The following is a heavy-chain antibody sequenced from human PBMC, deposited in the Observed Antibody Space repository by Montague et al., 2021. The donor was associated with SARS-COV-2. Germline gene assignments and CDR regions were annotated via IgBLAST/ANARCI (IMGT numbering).Heavy chain of an antibody. CDR2: IYYSGSA. CDR1: GGSISSYY. V-gene: IGHV4-59*01. D-gene: IGHD3-9*01. Sequence: SETLSLTCTVSGGSISSYYWSWIRQPPGKGLEWIGYIYYSGSANYNPSLKSRVTISVDTSKNQFSLKLSSVTAADTAVYYRARDSRTDFDWLFPDSGSYYYYMDVWGKGTTVTVSS. J-gene: IGHJ6*03. CDR3: ARDSRTDFDWLFPDSGSYYYYMDV.